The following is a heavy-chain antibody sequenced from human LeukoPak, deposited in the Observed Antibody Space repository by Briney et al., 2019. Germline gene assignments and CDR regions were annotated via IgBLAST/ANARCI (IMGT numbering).Heavy chain of an antibody. J-gene: IGHJ4*02. CDR1: GFTFNSYG. Sequence: AGSLRLSCATSGFTFNSYGMNWVRQAPGKGLEWVSYISVSDGTIYYADSVKGRFTISSDNTKNSLFLQMNSLEVEDTAIYDCTRHTHFYDYWGQGTLVTVSS. V-gene: IGHV3-48*01. CDR3: TRHTHFYDY. D-gene: IGHD2/OR15-2a*01. CDR2: ISVSDGTI.